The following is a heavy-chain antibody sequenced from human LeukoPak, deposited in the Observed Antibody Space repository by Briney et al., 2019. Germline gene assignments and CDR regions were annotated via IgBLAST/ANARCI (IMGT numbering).Heavy chain of an antibody. V-gene: IGHV1-69*05. CDR3: ARVGVEWELPDY. D-gene: IGHD1-26*01. CDR1: GGTFSSYA. Sequence: SVKVSCKASGGTFSSYAISWVRQAPGQGLEWMGRIIPIFGTANYAQKFQGRVTITTDEPTSTAYMELSSLRSEDTAVYYCARVGVEWELPDYWGQGTLVTVSS. CDR2: IIPIFGTA. J-gene: IGHJ4*02.